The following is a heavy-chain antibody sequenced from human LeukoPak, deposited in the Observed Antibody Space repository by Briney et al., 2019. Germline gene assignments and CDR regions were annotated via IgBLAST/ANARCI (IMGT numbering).Heavy chain of an antibody. Sequence: ASVKVSCKASGYSFTSYAMQWVRQAPGQRLEWMGWINAGNRNTKYSQEFQGRVTITRDTSASTAYMELSSLRSEDMAVYYCARGLRLGELSLQFDYWGQGTLVTVSS. CDR1: GYSFTSYA. CDR2: INAGNRNT. D-gene: IGHD3-16*02. J-gene: IGHJ4*02. V-gene: IGHV1-3*03. CDR3: ARGLRLGELSLQFDY.